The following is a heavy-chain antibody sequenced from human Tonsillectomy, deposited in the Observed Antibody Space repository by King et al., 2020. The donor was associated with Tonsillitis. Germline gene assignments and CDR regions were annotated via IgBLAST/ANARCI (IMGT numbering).Heavy chain of an antibody. CDR1: GFTFSHFA. D-gene: IGHD4-23*01. J-gene: IGHJ6*04. CDR2: ISFDGGYA. CDR3: ARDRPTVVTHRLDV. Sequence: VQLVESGGGVVQPGRSLRLSCGASGFTFSHFAMHWVRQAPGKGLEWVALISFDGGYACYADSVKGRLTLSRDNSNNTIYLQINSLRVEDTAVYYCARDRPTVVTHRLDVWGKGTTVTVSS. V-gene: IGHV3-30*01.